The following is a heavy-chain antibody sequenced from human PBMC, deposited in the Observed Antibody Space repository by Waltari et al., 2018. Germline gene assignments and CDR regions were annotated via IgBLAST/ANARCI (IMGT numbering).Heavy chain of an antibody. CDR3: ARSYCSSTSCHNAFDI. CDR2: IYYSGST. Sequence: QLQLQESGPGLVKPSETLSLTCTVSGGSISSSSYYWGWIRQPPGKGLEWIGSIYYSGSTYYNPSLKSRVTISVDTSKNQFSLKLSSVTAADTAVYYCARSYCSSTSCHNAFDIWGQGTMVTVSS. CDR1: GGSISSSSYY. J-gene: IGHJ3*02. D-gene: IGHD2-2*01. V-gene: IGHV4-39*07.